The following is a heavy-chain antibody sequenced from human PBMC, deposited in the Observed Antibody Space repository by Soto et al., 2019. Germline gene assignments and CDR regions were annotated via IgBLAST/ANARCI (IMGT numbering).Heavy chain of an antibody. CDR3: AKDPYDFWSGSH. V-gene: IGHV3-23*01. Sequence: PGGSLRLSCAASGFTFSSYAMSWVRQAPGKGLEWVSAISGSGGSTYYADSVKGRFTISRDNSKNTLHLQMNSLRAEDTAVYYCAKDPYDFWSGSHWGQGTLVTVSS. CDR1: GFTFSSYA. D-gene: IGHD3-3*01. CDR2: ISGSGGST. J-gene: IGHJ4*02.